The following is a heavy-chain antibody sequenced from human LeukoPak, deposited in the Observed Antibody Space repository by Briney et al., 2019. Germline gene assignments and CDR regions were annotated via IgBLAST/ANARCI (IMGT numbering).Heavy chain of an antibody. Sequence: PSQTLSLTCAVSGGSISSGGYSWSWIRQPPGKGLEWIGYIYHSGSTYYNSSLKSRVTISVDRSKNQFSLKLSSVTAADTAVYYCARAGIAVANAFDIWGQGTMVTVSS. V-gene: IGHV4-30-2*01. CDR1: GGSISSGGYS. CDR2: IYHSGST. J-gene: IGHJ3*02. CDR3: ARAGIAVANAFDI. D-gene: IGHD6-19*01.